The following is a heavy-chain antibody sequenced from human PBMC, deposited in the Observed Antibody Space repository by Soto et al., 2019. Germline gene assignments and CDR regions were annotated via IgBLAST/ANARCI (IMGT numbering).Heavy chain of an antibody. Sequence: PGGSLRLSCAASGFTFSSYAMSWVRQAPGKGLEWVSAISGSGGSTYYADSVKGRFTISRDNSRNTLYLQMNSLRAEDTAVYYCAKMRLRGDAFDIWGQGTMVTVSS. D-gene: IGHD6-25*01. CDR2: ISGSGGST. CDR3: AKMRLRGDAFDI. J-gene: IGHJ3*02. CDR1: GFTFSSYA. V-gene: IGHV3-23*01.